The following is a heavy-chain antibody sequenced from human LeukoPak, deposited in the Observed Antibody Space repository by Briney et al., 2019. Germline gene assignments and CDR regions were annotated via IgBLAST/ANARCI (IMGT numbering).Heavy chain of an antibody. Sequence: GGSLRLSCAASGFTFSSYGMHLVRQAPGKGLEWVAVISYDGSNKYYADSVKGRFTISRDNSKNTLYLQMNSLRAEDTAVYYCATQWPDYWGQGTLVTVSS. CDR1: GFTFSSYG. D-gene: IGHD6-19*01. CDR3: ATQWPDY. CDR2: ISYDGSNK. J-gene: IGHJ4*02. V-gene: IGHV3-30*03.